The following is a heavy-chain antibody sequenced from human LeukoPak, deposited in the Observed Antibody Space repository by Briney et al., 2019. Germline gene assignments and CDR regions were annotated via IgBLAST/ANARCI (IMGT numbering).Heavy chain of an antibody. D-gene: IGHD2-21*02. CDR2: INQDGSKK. CDR3: AKWGPYCVGDYCPALDS. CDR1: GLTFSSYA. Sequence: PGGSLRLSCAASGLTFSSYAMHWVRQAPGKGLEWVANINQDGSKKRYADSMKGRFTISRDNAKESLYLQLNSLRAEDTAVYYCAKWGPYCVGDYCPALDSWGPGTLVTVSS. V-gene: IGHV3-7*01. J-gene: IGHJ4*02.